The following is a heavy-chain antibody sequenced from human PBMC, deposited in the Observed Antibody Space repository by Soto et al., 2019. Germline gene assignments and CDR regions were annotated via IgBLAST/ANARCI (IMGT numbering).Heavy chain of an antibody. D-gene: IGHD1-26*01. Sequence: QVQLQESGPGLVKPSETLSLTCTVSGGSISSYYWSWIRQPPGKGLAWIGYIYYSGSTNYNPSLNSRVTISVDTSKNQFSLKLSSVTAADTAVYYCARGIVQFDYWGQGTLVTVSS. CDR2: IYYSGST. V-gene: IGHV4-59*01. CDR3: ARGIVQFDY. CDR1: GGSISSYY. J-gene: IGHJ4*02.